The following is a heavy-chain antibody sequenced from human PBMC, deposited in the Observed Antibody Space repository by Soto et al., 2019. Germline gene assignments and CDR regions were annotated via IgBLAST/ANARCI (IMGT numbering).Heavy chain of an antibody. Sequence: SVKVSCKASGGTFTRYTLSWVRQAPGQGLEWMGRIIPILGRANYSPRSQDRVTITADKITSTAYVELKSLISEDTAVYYCAGSDCNSASCYAPHLDFWGQGSLVTVSS. CDR1: GGTFTRYT. CDR3: AGSDCNSASCYAPHLDF. CDR2: IIPILGRA. D-gene: IGHD2-2*01. J-gene: IGHJ4*02. V-gene: IGHV1-69*02.